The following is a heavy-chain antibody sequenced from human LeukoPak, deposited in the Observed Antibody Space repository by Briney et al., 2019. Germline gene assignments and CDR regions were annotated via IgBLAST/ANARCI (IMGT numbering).Heavy chain of an antibody. CDR3: ARDGITWYSSGWPNPGYFDY. J-gene: IGHJ4*02. CDR2: ISAYNGNT. V-gene: IGHV1-18*01. D-gene: IGHD6-25*01. CDR1: GYTFTSYG. Sequence: ASVKVSCKASGYTFTSYGISWVRQAPGQGLEWMGWISAYNGNTNYAQKLQGRVTMTTDTSTSTAYMELRSLRSDDTAVYYCARDGITWYSSGWPNPGYFDYWGQGTLVTVSS.